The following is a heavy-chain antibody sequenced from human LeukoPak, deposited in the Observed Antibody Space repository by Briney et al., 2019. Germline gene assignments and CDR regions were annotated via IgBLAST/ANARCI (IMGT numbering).Heavy chain of an antibody. J-gene: IGHJ4*02. V-gene: IGHV3-11*04. D-gene: IGHD4-23*01. Sequence: PGGSLRLSCAASGFAFSDYNMRWIRQAPGKGLEWVSSISRSGSTKYYADSVKGRFTISRDNSKNTLYLQMNSLRAEDTAVYYCAKDYGGNSVDYWGQGTLVTVSS. CDR3: AKDYGGNSVDY. CDR2: ISRSGSTK. CDR1: GFAFSDYN.